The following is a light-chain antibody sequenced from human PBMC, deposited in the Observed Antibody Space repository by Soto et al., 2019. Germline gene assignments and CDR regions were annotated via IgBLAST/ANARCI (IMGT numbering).Light chain of an antibody. J-gene: IGLJ1*01. CDR2: EVS. CDR1: SSDVGGYNY. Sequence: QSVLTQPASVSGSPGQSITISCTGTSSDVGGYNYVSWYQQHPGKAPKVMIYEVSKRPSGVSNRFSGSKFGNTASLTISGLQADDEADYYCCSYAGSSTYVFGTGTKVTVL. CDR3: CSYAGSSTYV. V-gene: IGLV2-23*02.